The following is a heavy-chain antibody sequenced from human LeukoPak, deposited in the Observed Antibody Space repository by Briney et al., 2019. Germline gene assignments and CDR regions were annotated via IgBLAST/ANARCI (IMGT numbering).Heavy chain of an antibody. CDR3: AREPRDGYLIFDY. CDR2: IYHSGST. D-gene: IGHD5-24*01. V-gene: IGHV4-30-2*01. J-gene: IGHJ4*02. Sequence: SETLSLTCTVSGGSISSGGYYWSWIRQPPGKGLEWIGYIYHSGSTYYNPSLKSRVTISVDRSKNQFSLKLSSVTAADTAVYYCAREPRDGYLIFDYWGQGTLVTVSS. CDR1: GGSISSGGYY.